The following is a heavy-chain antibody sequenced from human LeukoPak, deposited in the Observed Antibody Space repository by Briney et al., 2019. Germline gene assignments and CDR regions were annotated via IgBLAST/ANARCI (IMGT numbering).Heavy chain of an antibody. Sequence: GASVKVSCKASGYTFTSYGISWVRQAPGQGLEWMGWISAYHGNTNYAQKLQGRVTMTTDTSTSTAYMELRSLRSDDTAVYYCARDMGSGSNYYYYGMDVWGQGTTVTVSS. CDR1: GYTFTSYG. V-gene: IGHV1-18*01. J-gene: IGHJ6*02. CDR2: ISAYHGNT. CDR3: ARDMGSGSNYYYYGMDV. D-gene: IGHD3-22*01.